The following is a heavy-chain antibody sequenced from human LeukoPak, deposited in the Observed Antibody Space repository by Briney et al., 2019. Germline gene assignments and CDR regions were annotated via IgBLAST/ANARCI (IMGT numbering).Heavy chain of an antibody. Sequence: PGGSLRLACAASGFTFSSYWMHWVRQGPGKGLVWVSRINSDGSSLTYAASVEGRFTISRDNAKNTLYLQMDSLRVEDTAVYYCARDPGVRWLVGFDYWGQGTLVTVSS. V-gene: IGHV3-74*01. CDR2: INSDGSSL. J-gene: IGHJ4*02. CDR3: ARDPGVRWLVGFDY. D-gene: IGHD6-19*01. CDR1: GFTFSSYW.